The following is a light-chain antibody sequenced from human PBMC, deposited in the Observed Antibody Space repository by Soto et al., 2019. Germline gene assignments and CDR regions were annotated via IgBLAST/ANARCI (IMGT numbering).Light chain of an antibody. CDR3: MRALQTPLT. Sequence: DIVMTQSPLSLPVTPGEPASISCRSSQSLLHSNGYNYLDWYLQKPGQSPQLLIYLGSNRASGVPDRFSGSVPGTDFTLNISRVEAEDVGVYYCMRALQTPLTFGGGTKVEIK. V-gene: IGKV2-28*01. J-gene: IGKJ4*01. CDR2: LGS. CDR1: QSLLHSNGYNY.